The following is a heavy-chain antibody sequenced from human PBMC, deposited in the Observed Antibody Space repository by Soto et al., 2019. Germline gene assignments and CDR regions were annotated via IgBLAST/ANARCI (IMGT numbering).Heavy chain of an antibody. Sequence: QLQLQESGSGLVKPSQTLSLTCAVSGGSISSGGYSWSWIRQPPGKGLEWIGYIYHSGSISDTPSPKSRVTIPVDRSKTPCSLKLRSVTAAHTAVYSCARVPDYWGQGTLVTVSS. J-gene: IGHJ4*02. V-gene: IGHV4-30-2*01. CDR2: IYHSGSI. CDR3: ARVPDY. CDR1: GGSISSGGYS.